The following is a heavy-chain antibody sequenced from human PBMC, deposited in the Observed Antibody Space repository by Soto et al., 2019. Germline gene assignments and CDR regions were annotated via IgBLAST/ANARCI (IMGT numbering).Heavy chain of an antibody. D-gene: IGHD3-3*01. CDR3: ARDPRPPSGWLGFWEYGMDV. J-gene: IGHJ6*02. CDR1: GYTFTGNY. Sequence: VASVKVSCKASGYTFTGNYIHWVRQAPGQGLEWMGWVNPDNGGTTSAQKFQGRVTMTRDTSVTTAYMELSRLTSGDTAVYYCARDPRPPSGWLGFWEYGMDVWGQGTTVTVSS. V-gene: IGHV1-2*02. CDR2: VNPDNGGT.